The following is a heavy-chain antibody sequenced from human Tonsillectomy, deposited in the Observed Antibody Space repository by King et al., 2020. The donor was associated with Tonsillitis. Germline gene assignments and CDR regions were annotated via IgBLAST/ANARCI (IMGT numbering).Heavy chain of an antibody. Sequence: VQLQQWGAGLLKPSETLSLTCAVYGGSFSGYYWSWIRQPPGKGLEWIGEINHSGSNNYNPYLKSRVTISVEPYKKQCSLKLSSVTAADTAVYYCARGLEALGGFLDYWGQGALVTVSS. CDR2: INHSGSN. J-gene: IGHJ4*02. V-gene: IGHV4-34*01. CDR3: ARGLEALGGFLDY. CDR1: GGSFSGYY. D-gene: IGHD3-16*01.